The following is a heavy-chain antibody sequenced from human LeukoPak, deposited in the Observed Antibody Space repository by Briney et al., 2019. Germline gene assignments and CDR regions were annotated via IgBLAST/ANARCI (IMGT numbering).Heavy chain of an antibody. CDR1: GFSFSSYA. Sequence: PGGPLRLSCAASGFSFSSYAMHWVRQAPGKGLEWVAVISYDGNKVYYAESVKGRFTISRDNSENTLYLQMNSLRTEDTAMYYCARRPGITGTTSSGYNWFDPWSQGTLVTVSS. D-gene: IGHD1-20*01. CDR2: ISYDGNKV. J-gene: IGHJ5*02. V-gene: IGHV3-30*04. CDR3: ARRPGITGTTSSGYNWFDP.